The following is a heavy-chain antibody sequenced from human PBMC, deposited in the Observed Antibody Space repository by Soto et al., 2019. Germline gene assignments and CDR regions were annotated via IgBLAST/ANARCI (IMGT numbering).Heavy chain of an antibody. CDR1: GGSINTYY. J-gene: IGHJ6*03. D-gene: IGHD3-22*01. V-gene: IGHV4-59*08. Sequence: PSATLSLTCAVSGGSINTYYWSWIRQPPGKGLEWIGYFYYSGLTNYNPSLKSRVTISLSPSKNQFSLKLSSVTAADTAVYFCARGNTHGYYYLDVWGRGTTVTVS. CDR3: ARGNTHGYYYLDV. CDR2: FYYSGLT.